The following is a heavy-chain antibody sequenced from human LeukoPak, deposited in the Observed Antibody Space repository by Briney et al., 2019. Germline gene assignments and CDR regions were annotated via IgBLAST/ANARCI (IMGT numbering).Heavy chain of an antibody. CDR3: ATGYSSSWPYYFDY. CDR1: GGSISSYY. Sequence: SETLPLTCTVSGGSISSYYWSWIRQPPGKGLEWIGYIYYSGSTNYNPSLKSRVTISIDTSKNHFSLKLSSVTAADTAVYYCATGYSSSWPYYFDYWGQGNLVTVSS. V-gene: IGHV4-59*08. D-gene: IGHD6-13*01. J-gene: IGHJ4*02. CDR2: IYYSGST.